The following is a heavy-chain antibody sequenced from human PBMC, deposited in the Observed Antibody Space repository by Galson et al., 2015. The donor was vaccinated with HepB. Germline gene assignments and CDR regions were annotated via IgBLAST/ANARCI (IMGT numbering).Heavy chain of an antibody. CDR1: GFTFRTSW. CDR2: INIDGSDI. Sequence: SLRLSCAASGFTFRTSWMHWARQAPGEGLVWVSHINIDGSDIKYADSVRGRFTISRDNARNTLDLQMNSLTAEDTATYYCVRGSSDWLGLDYWGQGALVIVSS. J-gene: IGHJ4*02. V-gene: IGHV3-74*01. CDR3: VRGSSDWLGLDY. D-gene: IGHD6-19*01.